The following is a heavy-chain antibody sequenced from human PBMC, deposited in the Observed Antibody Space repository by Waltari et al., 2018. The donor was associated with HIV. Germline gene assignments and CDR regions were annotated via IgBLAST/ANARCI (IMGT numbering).Heavy chain of an antibody. Sequence: EVRLAESGGGVVPPGRPRRLTCVPSGFNLEEYASGWFRQARGQAPVWVGFIRSLSYGGTSDYAASTKGRVIISRDDSQSVVHLEVASLRTDDTGVYYCVRDSLPKCAAGSCYRKWGQGT. V-gene: IGHV3-49*03. J-gene: IGHJ1*01. CDR3: VRDSLPKCAAGSCYRK. CDR2: IRSLSYGGTS. D-gene: IGHD2-2*01. CDR1: GFNLEEYA.